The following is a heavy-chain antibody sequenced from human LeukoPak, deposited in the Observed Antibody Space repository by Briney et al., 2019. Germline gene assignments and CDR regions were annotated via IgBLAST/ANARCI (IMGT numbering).Heavy chain of an antibody. CDR3: ARGYCSGGSCYSSKPNNLDV. CDR1: GFTFSRYG. D-gene: IGHD2-15*01. CDR2: IASDGRDK. V-gene: IGHV3-30*03. Sequence: GGSLRLSCAGSGFTFSRYGMHWVRQAPGKGLEWVAVIASDGRDKKYADSVKGRFTISRENSKNTLYLQMNSLRAEDTAVYYCARGYCSGGSCYSSKPNNLDVWGQGTTVTVSS. J-gene: IGHJ6*02.